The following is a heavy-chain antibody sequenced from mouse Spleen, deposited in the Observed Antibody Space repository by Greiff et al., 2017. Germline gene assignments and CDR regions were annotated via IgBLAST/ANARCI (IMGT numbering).Heavy chain of an antibody. CDR1: GFNIKDTY. J-gene: IGHJ1*01. Sequence: EVKLVESGAELVKPGASVKLSCTASGFNIKDTYMHWVKQRPEQGLEWIGRIDPANGNTKYDPKFQGKATITADTSSNTAYLQLSSLTSEDTAVYYCARDWDRGYFDVWGAGTTVTVSS. V-gene: IGHV14-3*02. CDR2: IDPANGNT. CDR3: ARDWDRGYFDV. D-gene: IGHD4-1*01.